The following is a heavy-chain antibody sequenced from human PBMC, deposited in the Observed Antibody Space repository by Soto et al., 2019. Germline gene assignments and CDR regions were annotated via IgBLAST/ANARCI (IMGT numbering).Heavy chain of an antibody. Sequence: EVQLVESGGGLVQPGGSLRLSCAASGFTFSSYWMHWVRQAPGKGLVWVSRINSDGSSTSYADSVKGRFTISRDNARNTLYLQMNSLRAEDTAVYYCAVAVAGPTAIGYWGQGTLVTVSS. J-gene: IGHJ4*02. D-gene: IGHD6-19*01. V-gene: IGHV3-74*01. CDR3: AVAVAGPTAIGY. CDR1: GFTFSSYW. CDR2: INSDGSST.